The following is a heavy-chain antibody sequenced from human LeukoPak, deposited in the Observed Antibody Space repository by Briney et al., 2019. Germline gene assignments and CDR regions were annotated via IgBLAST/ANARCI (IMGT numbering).Heavy chain of an antibody. CDR3: AREAADYYGSGSYFDY. J-gene: IGHJ4*02. D-gene: IGHD3-10*01. V-gene: IGHV3-53*01. CDR2: IYSGGST. CDR1: GFTVSSNY. Sequence: GGSLRLSSAASGFTVSSNYMSWVRQAPGKGLEWVSVIYSGGSTYYADSVKGRFTISRDNSKNTLYLQMNSLRAEDTAVYYCAREAADYYGSGSYFDYWGQGTLVTVSS.